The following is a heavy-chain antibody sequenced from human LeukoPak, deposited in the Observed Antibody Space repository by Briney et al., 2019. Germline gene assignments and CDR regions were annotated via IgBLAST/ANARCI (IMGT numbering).Heavy chain of an antibody. CDR1: GGSISSSSYY. Sequence: SETLSLTCTVSGGSISSSSYYWGWIRQPPGKGLEWIGSIHYSGSTYYNPSLKSRVTISVDTSKNQFSLKLSSVTAADTAVYYCARPLLRYFDWLPSGHYYYGMDVWGQGTTVTVSS. J-gene: IGHJ6*02. D-gene: IGHD3-9*01. CDR2: IHYSGST. CDR3: ARPLLRYFDWLPSGHYYYGMDV. V-gene: IGHV4-39*01.